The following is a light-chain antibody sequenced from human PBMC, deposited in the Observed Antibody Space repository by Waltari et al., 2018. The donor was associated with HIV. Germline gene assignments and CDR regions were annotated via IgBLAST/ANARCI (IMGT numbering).Light chain of an antibody. CDR3: QRYNNYAT. Sequence: DIQMTQSPSTLSASVGDRVTITCRTSQSVSSWLAWYQQTPGKAPKLLISKASKLENGVPSRFSVSGSGTEFTLIISILQPDDFATDYCQRYNNYATFGQGTKVDIK. J-gene: IGKJ1*01. CDR2: KAS. CDR1: QSVSSW. V-gene: IGKV1-5*03.